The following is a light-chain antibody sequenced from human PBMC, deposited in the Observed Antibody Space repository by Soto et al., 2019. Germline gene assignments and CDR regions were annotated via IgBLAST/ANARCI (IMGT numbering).Light chain of an antibody. CDR3: QQYGSSPRT. CDR1: QSVSSSY. Sequence: EIVLTQSPGTLSLSPGERATLSCRASQSVSSSYLAWYQQKPGQAPRLLIYGASSRATGIPDRFSGSGSGTDFTLTISRPEPEDFAVYYCQQYGSSPRTFGQGTKEEIK. CDR2: GAS. J-gene: IGKJ1*01. V-gene: IGKV3-20*01.